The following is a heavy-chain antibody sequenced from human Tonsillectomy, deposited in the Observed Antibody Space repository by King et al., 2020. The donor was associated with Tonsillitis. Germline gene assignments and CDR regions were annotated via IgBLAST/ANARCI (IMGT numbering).Heavy chain of an antibody. J-gene: IGHJ4*02. Sequence: VQLVESGGGLVKPGGSLRLSFAAPGFTFSNAWMKWVRQAPGQGLDGVGRCKSKTDGGATDYAVFVKGRFTISRDDSKNTLYLQMNSLKTEDTAVYYCTTGYSSGWYIGYWGQGTLVTVSS. D-gene: IGHD6-19*01. V-gene: IGHV3-15*07. CDR3: TTGYSSGWYIGY. CDR2: CKSKTDGGAT. CDR1: GFTFSNAW.